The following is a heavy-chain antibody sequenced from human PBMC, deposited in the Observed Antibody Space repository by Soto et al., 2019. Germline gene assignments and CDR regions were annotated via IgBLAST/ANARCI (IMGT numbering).Heavy chain of an antibody. CDR3: AGGGVRGVITRSRDYYGMDV. V-gene: IGHV5-10-1*01. J-gene: IGHJ6*02. CDR2: IYHSDSST. D-gene: IGHD3-10*01. Sequence: GXSLNISCKGSGYSFTSYCFSWLRQNPVRDLLWMGRIYHSDSSTNHSPSFQGHVTISADKSISTAYLQWSSLKASDTVMYYCAGGGVRGVITRSRDYYGMDVWGQGTTVTVSS. CDR1: GYSFTSYC.